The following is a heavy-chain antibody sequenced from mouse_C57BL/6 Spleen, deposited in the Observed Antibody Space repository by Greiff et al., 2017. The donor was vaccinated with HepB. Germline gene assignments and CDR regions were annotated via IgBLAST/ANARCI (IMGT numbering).Heavy chain of an antibody. J-gene: IGHJ4*01. CDR1: GYAFSSSW. Sequence: QVQLQQSGPELVKPGASVKISCKASGYAFSSSWMNWVKQRPGKGLEWIGRIYPGDGDTNYNGKFKGKATLTADKSSSTAYMQLSSLTSEDSAVYCCASDGSRIYAMDYWGQGTSVTVSS. V-gene: IGHV1-82*01. CDR3: ASDGSRIYAMDY. D-gene: IGHD1-1*01. CDR2: IYPGDGDT.